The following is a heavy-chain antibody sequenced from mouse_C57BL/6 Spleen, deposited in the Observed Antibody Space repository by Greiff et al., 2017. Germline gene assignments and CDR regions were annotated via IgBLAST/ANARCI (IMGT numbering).Heavy chain of an antibody. CDR2: ISSGSSTI. CDR1: GFTFSDYG. Sequence: EVQLVESGGGLVKPGGSLKLSCAASGFTFSDYGMHWVRQAPEKGLEWVAYISSGSSTIYYADTVKGRFTISRDNAKNTLFLQMTSLRSEDTAMYYCASSYYYAMDYWGQGTSVTVSS. J-gene: IGHJ4*01. V-gene: IGHV5-17*01. CDR3: ASSYYYAMDY.